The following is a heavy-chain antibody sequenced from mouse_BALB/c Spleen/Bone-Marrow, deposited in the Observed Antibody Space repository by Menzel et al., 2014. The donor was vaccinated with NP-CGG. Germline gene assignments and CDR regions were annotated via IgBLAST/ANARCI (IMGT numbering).Heavy chain of an antibody. J-gene: IGHJ4*01. V-gene: IGHV5-17*02. CDR2: ISSGSSTI. Sequence: EVQLQQSGGGLVQPGGSRKLSCAASGFTFSSFGMHWVRQAPEKGLEWVAYISSGSSTIYYADTVKGRFTISRDNPKNTLFLQMTSLRSGDTAMYYCASLTYYAMDYWGQGTSVTVSS. CDR3: ASLTYYAMDY. CDR1: GFTFSSFG.